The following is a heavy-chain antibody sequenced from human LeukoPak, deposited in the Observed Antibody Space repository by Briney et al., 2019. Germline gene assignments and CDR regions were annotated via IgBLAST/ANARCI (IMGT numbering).Heavy chain of an antibody. CDR3: ATAHPDHCTNGVCYFYYYMDV. J-gene: IGHJ6*03. Sequence: ASVKVSCKVSGYTLTELSMHWVRQAPGKGLEWMGGFDPEDGETIYAQKFQGRVTMTEDTSTDTVYMELSSLRSEDTAVYYCATAHPDHCTNGVCYFYYYMDVWGKGTTVTVSS. V-gene: IGHV1-24*01. CDR2: FDPEDGET. CDR1: GYTLTELS. D-gene: IGHD2-8*01.